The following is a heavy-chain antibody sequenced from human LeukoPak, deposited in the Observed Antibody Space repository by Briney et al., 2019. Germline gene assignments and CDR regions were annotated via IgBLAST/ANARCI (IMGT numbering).Heavy chain of an antibody. J-gene: IGHJ6*04. D-gene: IGHD2-2*01. CDR1: GGSFSDYY. V-gene: IGHV4-34*01. CDR3: ARGLRLPSRSSPAVPHV. Sequence: PSETLSLTCAVYGGSFSDYYWNWIRPPPGKGLEWIGEINHSGTTNYNPSLKSRVTISVDTSKNQFSLRLSAVTAADTAVYHCARGLRLPSRSSPAVPHVWGKGTTVTVSA. CDR2: INHSGTT.